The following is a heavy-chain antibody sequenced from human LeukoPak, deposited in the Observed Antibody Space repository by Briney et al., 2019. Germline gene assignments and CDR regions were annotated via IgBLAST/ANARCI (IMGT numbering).Heavy chain of an antibody. CDR2: IYYSGST. V-gene: IGHV4-31*03. Sequence: KPSETLSLTCTVSGGSISSGGYYWSWIRQHPGKGLEWIGYIYYSGSTYYNPSLKSRVTISVDTSKNQLSLKLSSVTAADTAVYYCARRRDSSGGGFDYWGQGTLVTVSS. CDR3: ARRRDSSGGGFDY. J-gene: IGHJ4*02. CDR1: GGSISSGGYY. D-gene: IGHD3-22*01.